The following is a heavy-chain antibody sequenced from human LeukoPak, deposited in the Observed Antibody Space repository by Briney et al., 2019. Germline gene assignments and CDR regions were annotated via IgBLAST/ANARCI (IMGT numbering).Heavy chain of an antibody. V-gene: IGHV6-1*01. CDR2: TCYRSKWYN. Sequence: SQTLSLTCAISGDSVSSNTAAWNWLTQSPWRGLEWLGRTCYRSKWYNDYAVSVKSRITINPDTSKNQFSMQLDSVTPEDTAVYYCARAFHSYYFDYWGQGTLVTVSS. J-gene: IGHJ4*02. CDR3: ARAFHSYYFDY. CDR1: GDSVSSNTAA. D-gene: IGHD2-15*01.